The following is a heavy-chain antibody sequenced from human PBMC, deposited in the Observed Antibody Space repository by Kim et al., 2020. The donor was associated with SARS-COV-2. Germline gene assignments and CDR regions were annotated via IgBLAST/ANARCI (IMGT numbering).Heavy chain of an antibody. CDR1: GGSFSGYY. CDR2: INHSGST. D-gene: IGHD3-22*01. V-gene: IGHV4-34*01. J-gene: IGHJ5*02. Sequence: SETLSLTCAVYGGSFSGYYWSWIRQPPGKGLEWIVEINHSGSTNYNPSLKSRVTISVDTSKNQFSLKLSSVTAADTAVYYCAGSMIVVDTPTPGWFDPWGQGTLVTVSS. CDR3: AGSMIVVDTPTPGWFDP.